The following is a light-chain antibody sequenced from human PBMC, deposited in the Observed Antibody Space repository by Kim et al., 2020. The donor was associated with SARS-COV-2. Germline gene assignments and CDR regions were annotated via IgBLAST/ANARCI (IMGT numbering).Light chain of an antibody. CDR3: QVWDSSSDHVV. V-gene: IGLV3-21*04. CDR1: NIGSKS. CDR2: YDS. Sequence: APGKTATITCGENNIGSKSVHWYQQKPGQAPVLVIFYDSDRPSGIPERFSGSNSGNTATLTISRVEAGDEADYYCQVWDSSSDHVVFGGGTQLTVL. J-gene: IGLJ2*01.